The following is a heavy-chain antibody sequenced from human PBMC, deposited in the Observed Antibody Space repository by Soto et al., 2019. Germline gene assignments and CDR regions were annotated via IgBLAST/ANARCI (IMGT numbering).Heavy chain of an antibody. CDR2: ISGSGGST. CDR1: GFTFSSYA. V-gene: IGHV3-23*01. J-gene: IGHJ4*02. CDR3: VSLTLRRDGYNGYVF. Sequence: EVQLLESGGGLVQPGGSLRLSCAASGFTFSSYAMSWVRQAPGKGLEWVSAISGSGGSTYYADSVKGRFTISRDNSKNTLYLQMNSLRAEDTAVYYCVSLTLRRDGYNGYVFWGQGTLVTVSS. D-gene: IGHD3-10*01.